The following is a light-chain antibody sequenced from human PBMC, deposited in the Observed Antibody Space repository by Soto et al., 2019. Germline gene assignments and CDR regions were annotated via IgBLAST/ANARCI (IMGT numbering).Light chain of an antibody. J-gene: IGLJ1*01. CDR1: SSDVGTYKY. V-gene: IGLV2-11*01. CDR3: CSYAGSYTYV. CDR2: DVS. Sequence: QSVLTQPRSVSGPPGQSVTISCTGTSSDVGTYKYVSWYQQHPGKAPELMIYDVSKRPSGVPDRFSGSKSGNTASLTISGLQAEDEADYYCCSYAGSYTYVFGTGTKVTVL.